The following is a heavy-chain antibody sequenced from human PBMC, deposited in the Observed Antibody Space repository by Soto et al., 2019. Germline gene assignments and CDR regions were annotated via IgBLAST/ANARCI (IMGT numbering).Heavy chain of an antibody. V-gene: IGHV3-9*01. CDR3: EKGGRQWLVTSDFNY. CDR2: ISWNSGSI. CDR1: GCTFDDYA. J-gene: IGHJ4*02. Sequence: GGSLRLSCAASGCTFDDYAMHWVRQAPGKGLEWVSGISWNSGSIGYADSVKGRFTISRDNAKNSLYLQMNSLRAEDTAVYYCEKGGRQWLVTSDFNYWGQGALVTVSS. D-gene: IGHD6-19*01.